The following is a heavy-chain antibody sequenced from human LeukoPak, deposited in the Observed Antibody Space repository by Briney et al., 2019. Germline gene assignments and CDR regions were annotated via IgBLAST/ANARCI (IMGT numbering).Heavy chain of an antibody. J-gene: IGHJ4*02. CDR2: IKQDGSEK. CDR1: GFTFSHW. CDR3: SGGHYFDY. V-gene: IGHV3-7*01. Sequence: PGPSLRLSCAAPGFTFSHWMSWVRPAPGKGLEWVANIKQDGSEKYYVDSVKGRCTISRDNAKNSLYLHMNSLRAEDTAVYYCSGGHYFDYWGQGTLVTVSS. D-gene: IGHD4-23*01.